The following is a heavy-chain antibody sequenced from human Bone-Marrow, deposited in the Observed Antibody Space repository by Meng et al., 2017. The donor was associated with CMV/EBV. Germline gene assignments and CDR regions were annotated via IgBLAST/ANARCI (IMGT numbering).Heavy chain of an antibody. CDR2: ISWNSGSI. V-gene: IGHV3-9*01. D-gene: IGHD4-17*01. CDR1: RFTFDDYA. CDR3: AKDIWMGSAYGDTSSGAFDI. Sequence: SLKISCAASRFTFDDYAMHWVRQAPGKGLEWVSGISWNSGSIGYADSVKGRFTISRDNAKNSLYLQMNSLRAEDTALYYCAKDIWMGSAYGDTSSGAFDIWGQGTMVTVSS. J-gene: IGHJ3*02.